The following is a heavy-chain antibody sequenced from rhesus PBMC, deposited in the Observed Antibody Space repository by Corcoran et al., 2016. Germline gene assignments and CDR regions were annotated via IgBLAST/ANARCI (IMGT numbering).Heavy chain of an antibody. D-gene: IGHD5-12*01. CDR3: TRDRGYSYSFDY. Sequence: DVQLMESGGGLVKPGGSLRLSCVASGFTFSSYEMHWVRQAPGKGLEWVSVISESGGTIYYADSVKGRFTIARDNAKNSLFLQMNSLRAEDTAVYYCTRDRGYSYSFDYWGQGVLVTVSS. CDR1: GFTFSSYE. V-gene: IGHV3-100*02. J-gene: IGHJ4*01. CDR2: ISESGGTI.